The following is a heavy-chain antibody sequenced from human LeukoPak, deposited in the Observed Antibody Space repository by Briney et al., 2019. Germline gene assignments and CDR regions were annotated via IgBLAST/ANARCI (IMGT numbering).Heavy chain of an antibody. CDR3: AKDLGDYGGVYYYYYYMDV. CDR1: GFTFGSYG. Sequence: GGSLRLSCAASGFTFGSYGMHWVRQAPGKGLEWVAVISYDGSNKYYADSVKGRFTISRDNSKNTLYLQMNSLRAEDTAVYYCAKDLGDYGGVYYYYYYMDVWGKGTTVTVSS. CDR2: ISYDGSNK. J-gene: IGHJ6*03. D-gene: IGHD4-23*01. V-gene: IGHV3-30*18.